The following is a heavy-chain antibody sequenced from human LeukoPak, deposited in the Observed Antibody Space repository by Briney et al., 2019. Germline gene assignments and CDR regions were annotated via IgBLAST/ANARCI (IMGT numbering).Heavy chain of an antibody. J-gene: IGHJ4*02. D-gene: IGHD5-18*01. CDR2: IHISGNT. CDR3: VRGGYSYGYGLGLLDY. V-gene: IGHV4-61*10. CDR1: GGSISSGSYC. Sequence: SETLSLTCTVSGGSISSGSYCWSWIRQPAGKGLEWIGHIHISGNTNYNPSLKSRVTVSVDTSKNQFSLKLSSVTAADTAVYYCVRGGYSYGYGLGLLDYWGQGSLVTVSS.